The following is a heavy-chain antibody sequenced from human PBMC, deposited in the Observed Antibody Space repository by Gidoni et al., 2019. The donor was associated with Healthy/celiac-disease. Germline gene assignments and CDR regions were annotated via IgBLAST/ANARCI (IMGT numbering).Heavy chain of an antibody. CDR2: ISSSSSYI. V-gene: IGHV3-21*01. D-gene: IGHD3-22*01. Sequence: EVQRVESGGGLFKPGGSLGLPCAASGSPSGSYSLTWVRQAPGKGLEWVSSISSSSSYIYYADSVKGRFTISRDNAKNSLYLQMNSLRAEDTAVYYCAREYAGYDSSGYLTADDAFDIWGQGTMVTVSS. CDR1: GSPSGSYS. CDR3: AREYAGYDSSGYLTADDAFDI. J-gene: IGHJ3*02.